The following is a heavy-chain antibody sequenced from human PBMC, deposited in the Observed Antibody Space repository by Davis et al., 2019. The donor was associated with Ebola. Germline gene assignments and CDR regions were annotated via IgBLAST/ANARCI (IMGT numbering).Heavy chain of an antibody. CDR2: ISGSGGST. V-gene: IGHV3-23*01. J-gene: IGHJ4*02. CDR3: ARGHYGDYVSYFDY. CDR1: GFTFSSYA. Sequence: PGGSLRLSCAASGFTFSSYAMSWVRQAPGKGLEWVSAISGSGGSTYYADSVKGRFTISRDNSKNTLYLQMNSLRAEDTAVYYCARGHYGDYVSYFDYWGQGTLVTVSS. D-gene: IGHD4-17*01.